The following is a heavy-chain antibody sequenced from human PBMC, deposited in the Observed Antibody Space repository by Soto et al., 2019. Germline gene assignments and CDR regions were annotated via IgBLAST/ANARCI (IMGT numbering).Heavy chain of an antibody. V-gene: IGHV3-23*01. J-gene: IGHJ4*02. CDR1: GGFFIGYY. CDR3: AKDRDPDTAMPDPPDY. Sequence: ETLSLTCAVYGGFFIGYYWSWIRQPPWKGLEWVSAISGSGGSTYYADSVKGRFTISRDNSKNTLYLQMNSLRAEDTAVYYCAKDRDPDTAMPDPPDYWGQGTLVTVSS. D-gene: IGHD5-18*01. CDR2: ISGSGGST.